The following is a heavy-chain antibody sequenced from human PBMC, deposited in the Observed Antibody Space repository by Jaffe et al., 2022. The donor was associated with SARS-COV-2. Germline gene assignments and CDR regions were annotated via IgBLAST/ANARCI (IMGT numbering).Heavy chain of an antibody. Sequence: EVQLVESGGGLVQPGGSLRLSCVASGFTFSSCAMSWVRQVPGKGLEWVSAISGGADNTHYADSVKGRFTISRDNSKNTLYLQMNSLRAEDTALYYCAKSRDYYYYYYMDVWGKGTTVTVSS. V-gene: IGHV3-23*04. J-gene: IGHJ6*03. CDR1: GFTFSSCA. CDR2: ISGGADNT. CDR3: AKSRDYYYYYYMDV.